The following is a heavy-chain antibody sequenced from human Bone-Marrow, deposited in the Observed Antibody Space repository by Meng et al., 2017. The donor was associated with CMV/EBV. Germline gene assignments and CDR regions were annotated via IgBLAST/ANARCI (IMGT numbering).Heavy chain of an antibody. Sequence: GGSLRLSCAASGFTFSSYSMNWVRQAPGKGLEWVAVISYDGSNKYYADSVKGRFTISRDNSKNTLYLQMNSLRAEDTAVYYCARDYRIAAAVTYYYGMDVWGQGTTVTVSS. CDR2: ISYDGSNK. J-gene: IGHJ6*02. V-gene: IGHV3-30*03. CDR3: ARDYRIAAAVTYYYGMDV. CDR1: GFTFSSYS. D-gene: IGHD6-13*01.